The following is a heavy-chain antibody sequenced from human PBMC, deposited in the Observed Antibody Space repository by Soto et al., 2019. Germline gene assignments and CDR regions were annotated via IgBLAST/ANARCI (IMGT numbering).Heavy chain of an antibody. CDR1: GFTFSSYA. CDR2: ISYDGSNK. CDR3: ARDETMIVVVITIDY. J-gene: IGHJ4*02. D-gene: IGHD3-22*01. V-gene: IGHV3-30-3*01. Sequence: GGSLRLSCAASGFTFSSYAMHWVRQAPGKGLEWVAVISYDGSNKYYADSVKGRFTISRDNSKNTLYLQMNSLRAEDTAVYYCARDETMIVVVITIDYWGQGTLVTVSS.